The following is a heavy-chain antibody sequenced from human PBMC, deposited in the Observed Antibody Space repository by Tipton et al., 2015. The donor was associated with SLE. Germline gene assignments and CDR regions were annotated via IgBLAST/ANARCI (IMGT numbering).Heavy chain of an antibody. V-gene: IGHV4-39*07. CDR3: ASMFGDARTNWFHS. CDR2: LYYSGNT. D-gene: IGHD3-10*02. CDR1: GGSIRSSRHF. J-gene: IGHJ5*01. Sequence: TLSLTCTVSGGSIRSSRHFWGWIRQPPGKGLEWIGVLYYSGNTYYNPSLKSPVTLSIDTSKNQFSLKMRSVTAADTAVYFCASMFGDARTNWFHSWGQGTLVTVSS.